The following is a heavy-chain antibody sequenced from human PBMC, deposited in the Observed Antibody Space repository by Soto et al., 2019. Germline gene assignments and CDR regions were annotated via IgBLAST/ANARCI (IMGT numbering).Heavy chain of an antibody. CDR2: ISGSDDST. CDR3: AKRSSSSTFDY. Sequence: EVQLLESGGGLVQPGESLRLSCAASGFTFSSYAMSWVRQAPGQGLEWVSVISGSDDSTYYADSVKGLFTISRDKSKNTLYLQMNSLRAEDTAVYYCAKRSSSSTFDYWGQGTLVAVSS. D-gene: IGHD6-6*01. V-gene: IGHV3-23*01. CDR1: GFTFSSYA. J-gene: IGHJ4*02.